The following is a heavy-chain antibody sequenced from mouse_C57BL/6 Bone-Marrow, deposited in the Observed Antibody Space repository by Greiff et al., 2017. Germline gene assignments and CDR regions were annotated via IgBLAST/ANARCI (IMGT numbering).Heavy chain of an antibody. CDR3: TRCAIVATDY. D-gene: IGHD1-1*01. J-gene: IGHJ2*01. CDR2: IDPENGGT. V-gene: IGHV1-15*01. CDR1: GYTFTGYE. Sequence: VKLVESGAELVRPGASVTLSCKASGYTFTGYEMHWVKQTPVHGLEWIGAIDPENGGTAYNQKFKGKAILTADKSSSTAYMELRSLPSAVSSDDYCTRCAIVATDYWGQGTTLTVS.